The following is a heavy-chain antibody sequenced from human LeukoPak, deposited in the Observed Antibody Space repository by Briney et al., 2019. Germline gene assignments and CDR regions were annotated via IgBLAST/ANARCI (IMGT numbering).Heavy chain of an antibody. CDR1: GYTFTSYG. CDR2: INTNTGNP. V-gene: IGHV7-4-1*02. D-gene: IGHD3-22*01. J-gene: IGHJ4*02. Sequence: ASVKVSCKASGYTFTSYGISWVRQAPGQGLEWMGWINTNTGNPTYAQGFTGRFVFSLDTSVSTAYLQISSLKAEDTAVYYCARVVHYYDSSGYYGYWGQGTLVTVSS. CDR3: ARVVHYYDSSGYYGY.